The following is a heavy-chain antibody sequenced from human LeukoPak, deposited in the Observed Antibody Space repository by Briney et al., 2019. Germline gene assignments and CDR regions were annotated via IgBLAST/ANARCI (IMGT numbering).Heavy chain of an antibody. CDR1: GYGFTSYW. V-gene: IGHV5-51*01. D-gene: IGHD1-26*01. CDR2: IYPGDSDT. CDR3: ARRKRQWELLDYFDY. Sequence: GESLKISCKGSGYGFTSYWIGWVRPMPGKGLEWMGIIYPGDSDTRYSPSFQGQVTISADKSISTAYLQWSSLKASDTAMYYCARRKRQWELLDYFDYWGQGTLVTVSS. J-gene: IGHJ4*02.